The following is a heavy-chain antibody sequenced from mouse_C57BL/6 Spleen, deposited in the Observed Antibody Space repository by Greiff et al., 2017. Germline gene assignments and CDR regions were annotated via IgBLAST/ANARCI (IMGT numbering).Heavy chain of an antibody. V-gene: IGHV1-20*01. Sequence: EVQRVESGPELVKPGDSVKISCKASGYSFTGYFMNWVMQSHGKSLEWIGRINPYNGDTFYNQKFKGKATLTVDKSSSTAHMELRSLTSEDSAVYYCARSARDAMDYWGQGTSVTVSS. J-gene: IGHJ4*01. CDR2: INPYNGDT. CDR3: ARSARDAMDY. CDR1: GYSFTGYF.